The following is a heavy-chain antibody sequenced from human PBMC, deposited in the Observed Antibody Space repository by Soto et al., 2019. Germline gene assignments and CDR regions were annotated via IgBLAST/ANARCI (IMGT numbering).Heavy chain of an antibody. J-gene: IGHJ5*02. Sequence: QLQLQESGPGLVKPSETLSLTCTVSGGSISSSNYYWAWIRQPPGKGLEWIGSFYYSGSTYYKPSLKSRVSISVDTSKNQFSLKLSSVTAASTAVYYCARPIEGGSSGYYPWCQGTLVTVSS. D-gene: IGHD3-22*01. V-gene: IGHV4-39*01. CDR2: FYYSGST. CDR3: ARPIEGGSSGYYP. CDR1: GGSISSSNYY.